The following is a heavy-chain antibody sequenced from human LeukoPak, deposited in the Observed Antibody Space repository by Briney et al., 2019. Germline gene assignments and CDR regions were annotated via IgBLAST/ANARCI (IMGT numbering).Heavy chain of an antibody. V-gene: IGHV3-23*01. CDR2: ISGSGGST. CDR3: AKRSPRYSSSWYGRATYRLDY. D-gene: IGHD6-13*01. CDR1: GFTFSSYA. Sequence: PGGSLRPSCAASGFTFSSYAMSWVRQAPGKGLEWVSAISGSGGSTYYADSVKGRFTISRDSSKNTLYLQMNSLRAEDTAVYYCAKRSPRYSSSWYGRATYRLDYWGQGTLVTVSS. J-gene: IGHJ4*02.